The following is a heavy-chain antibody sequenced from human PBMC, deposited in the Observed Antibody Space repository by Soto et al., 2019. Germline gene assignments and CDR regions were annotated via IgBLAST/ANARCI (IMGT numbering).Heavy chain of an antibody. V-gene: IGHV2-5*02. CDR2: IYWDDDK. D-gene: IGHD2-15*01. Sequence: QITLKESGHTLVKPTQTLTLTCTFSCLSLSTSGVGVGWIRPSPGEALEWFALIYWDDDKRYRPSLNSKLTIPNDTSKNQLVLTLTDIDPLDTATYCCPHRHSSLNWFDPWGQGTLVTVFS. CDR1: CLSLSTSGVG. CDR3: PHRHSSLNWFDP. J-gene: IGHJ5*02.